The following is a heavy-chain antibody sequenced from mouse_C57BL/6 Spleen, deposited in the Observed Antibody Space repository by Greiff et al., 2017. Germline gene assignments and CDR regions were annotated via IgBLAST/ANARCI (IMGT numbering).Heavy chain of an antibody. CDR2: IYPRSGNT. CDR3: ARKDYGSSRGDYFDY. J-gene: IGHJ2*01. V-gene: IGHV1-81*01. Sequence: QVHVKQSGAELARPGASVKLSCKASGYTFTSYGISWVKQRTGQGLEWIGEIYPRSGNTYYNEKFKGKATLTAEKSSSTAYMELRSLTSEDSAVYFSARKDYGSSRGDYFDYWGQGTTLTVSS. CDR1: GYTFTSYG. D-gene: IGHD1-1*01.